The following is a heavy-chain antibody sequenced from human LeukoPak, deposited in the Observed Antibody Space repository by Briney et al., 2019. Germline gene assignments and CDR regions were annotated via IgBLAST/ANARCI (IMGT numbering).Heavy chain of an antibody. CDR2: ISIGTSFI. D-gene: IGHD2-2*01. Sequence: GGSLRLSCAASGFTFSSYNMNWVRQAPGKGLEWVAYISIGTSFIYYADSVKGRFTISRDNAKNTLYLQMNSLRAEDTAVYYCAKDAAVVVPAAMRFEDYYYYMDVWGKGTTVTISS. CDR1: GFTFSSYN. CDR3: AKDAAVVVPAAMRFEDYYYYMDV. J-gene: IGHJ6*03. V-gene: IGHV3-21*01.